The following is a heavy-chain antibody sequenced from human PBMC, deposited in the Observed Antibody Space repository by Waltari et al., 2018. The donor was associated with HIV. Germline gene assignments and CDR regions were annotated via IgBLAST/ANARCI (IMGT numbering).Heavy chain of an antibody. V-gene: IGHV4-39*07. J-gene: IGHJ4*01. CDR1: GGSISSNVYH. CDR2: TYYTVNT. CDR3: VAHDYSDSVDW. Sequence: QLRLQESGPRPVKPSETLSLTCSVPGGSISSNVYHWGWIRQSPGKGREWIGSTYYTVNTYYKPTLNRLVAISIDTSKNQFSLVRTSVTAAYTAIYYCVAHDYSDSVDWWCHGTLVTVFS. D-gene: IGHD4-17*01.